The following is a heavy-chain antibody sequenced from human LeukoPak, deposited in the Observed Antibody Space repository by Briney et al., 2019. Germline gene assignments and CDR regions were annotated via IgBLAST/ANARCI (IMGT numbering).Heavy chain of an antibody. D-gene: IGHD4-17*01. CDR1: GFTFSNAW. CDR2: VKSKTNGGTI. CDR3: TKFDYAAFEY. J-gene: IGHJ4*02. Sequence: PGGSLRLSCAASGFTFSNAWMSWVRQAPGKGLEWVGRVKSKTNGGTIDYAAPVKGRFTISRDDSKNTLYLQMNSLKTEDTAVYYRTKFDYAAFEYWGQGALVTVSS. V-gene: IGHV3-15*01.